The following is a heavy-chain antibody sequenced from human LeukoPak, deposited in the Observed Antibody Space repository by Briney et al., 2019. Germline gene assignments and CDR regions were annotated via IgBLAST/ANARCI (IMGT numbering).Heavy chain of an antibody. CDR2: ISAYNGDT. CDR3: ARVEGPSIFGVVDY. J-gene: IGHJ4*02. CDR1: GYTFTSYD. D-gene: IGHD3-3*02. Sequence: ASVKVSCKASGYTFTSYDINWVRQATGQGLEWMGWISAYNGDTNYAQKFQGRVTMTTDTSTSTAYMEVRNLRSDDTAVYYCARVEGPSIFGVVDYWGQGTLVTVSS. V-gene: IGHV1-18*01.